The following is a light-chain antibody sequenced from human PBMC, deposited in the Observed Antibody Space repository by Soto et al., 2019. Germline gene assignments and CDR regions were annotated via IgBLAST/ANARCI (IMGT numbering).Light chain of an antibody. Sequence: EIVLTQSPGTLSLLPGERATLSCRASQSLRSDFVAWYQQKPGQAPRLLIYSSSNRATGIPDRFSGSGSGIDFTLTITRLEPEDFAVYYCQQFGISPRTFGQGTKVE. J-gene: IGKJ2*01. CDR2: SSS. CDR1: QSLRSDF. CDR3: QQFGISPRT. V-gene: IGKV3-20*01.